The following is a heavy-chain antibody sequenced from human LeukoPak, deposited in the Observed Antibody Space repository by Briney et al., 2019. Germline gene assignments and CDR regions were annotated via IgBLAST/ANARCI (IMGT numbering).Heavy chain of an antibody. CDR1: GFTFSRYA. Sequence: GGSLRLSCSASGFTFSRYAMHWVRQAPGKGLEYVSAISSNGGSTYYADSVKGRFTISRDNSRNTPRLQMSSLRVEDTAVYYCVKDSSSGSYFDYWGQGTLVTVSS. CDR2: ISSNGGST. J-gene: IGHJ4*02. D-gene: IGHD3-10*01. V-gene: IGHV3-64D*06. CDR3: VKDSSSGSYFDY.